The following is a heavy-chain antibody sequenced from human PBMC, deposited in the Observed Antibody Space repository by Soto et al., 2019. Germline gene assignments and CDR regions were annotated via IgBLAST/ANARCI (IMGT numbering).Heavy chain of an antibody. D-gene: IGHD4-17*01. V-gene: IGHV4-34*01. CDR2: INHSGST. CDR3: ARYGGPNPHYYYYYGMDV. CDR1: GGSFSGYY. Sequence: SETLSLTCAVYGGSFSGYYWSWIRQPPGKGLEWIGEINHSGSTNYNPSLKSRVTISVDTSKNQFSLKLSSVTAADTAVYYCARYGGPNPHYYYYYGMDVWGQGTTVTVSS. J-gene: IGHJ6*02.